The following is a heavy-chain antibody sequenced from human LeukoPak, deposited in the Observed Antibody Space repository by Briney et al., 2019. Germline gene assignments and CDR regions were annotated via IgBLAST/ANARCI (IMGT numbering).Heavy chain of an antibody. Sequence: ASVKVSCKASGGTFISYAISWVRQAPGQGLEWMGGIIPIFGTANYAQKFQGRVTITADKSTSTAYMELSSLRSEDTAVYYCASSITMVRGVINLPFDYWGQGTLVTVSS. CDR2: IIPIFGTA. CDR3: ASSITMVRGVINLPFDY. V-gene: IGHV1-69*06. D-gene: IGHD3-10*01. CDR1: GGTFISYA. J-gene: IGHJ4*02.